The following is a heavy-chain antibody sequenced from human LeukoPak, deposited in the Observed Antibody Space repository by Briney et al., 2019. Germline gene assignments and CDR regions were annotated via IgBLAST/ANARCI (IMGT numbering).Heavy chain of an antibody. D-gene: IGHD2-15*01. J-gene: IGHJ6*02. CDR3: ARDCNVVRRPYSSYYYYYGMDV. V-gene: IGHV1-18*01. CDR2: ISAYNGNT. CDR1: GYTFTSYG. Sequence: ASVKVSCKASGYTFTSYGISWVRQAPGQGLEWMGWISAYNGNTNYAQKLQGRVTMTTDTSTSTAYMELRSLRSDDAAVYYCARDCNVVRRPYSSYYYYYGMDVWGQGTTVTVSS.